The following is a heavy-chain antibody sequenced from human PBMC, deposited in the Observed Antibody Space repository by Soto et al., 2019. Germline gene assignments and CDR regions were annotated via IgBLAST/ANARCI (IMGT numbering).Heavy chain of an antibody. Sequence: QVKLVQSGTEVKSPGTSVKLSCQTSRYNFVDYSIHWVRQAPGQGFEYMGAVDPASGASDSSQKAQGRISMTTDASTSTAYMELNSLRSEDTAVYYCARLSRVTFIVAWGQGTLVTVSS. V-gene: IGHV1-2*02. CDR2: VDPASGAS. CDR1: RYNFVDYS. CDR3: ARLSRVTFIVA. J-gene: IGHJ5*02. D-gene: IGHD3-16*02.